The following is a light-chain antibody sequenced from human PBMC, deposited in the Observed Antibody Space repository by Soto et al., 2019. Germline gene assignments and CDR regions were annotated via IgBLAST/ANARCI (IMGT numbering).Light chain of an antibody. CDR1: NIGSKS. V-gene: IGLV3-21*04. Sequence: SYELTQPPSVSVAPGKTARITCGGNNIGSKSVHWYQQKPGQAPVLVIYYDSDRPSGIPERFSGSKSGNTATLTIRRVEAGDEADYYCQVWDSSSDHVVFGGGTKVTVL. J-gene: IGLJ2*01. CDR3: QVWDSSSDHVV. CDR2: YDS.